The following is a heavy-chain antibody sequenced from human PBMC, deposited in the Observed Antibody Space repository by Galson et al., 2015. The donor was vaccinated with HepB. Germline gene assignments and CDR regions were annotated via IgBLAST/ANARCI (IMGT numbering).Heavy chain of an antibody. J-gene: IGHJ4*02. D-gene: IGHD3-16*01. Sequence: SVKVSCKASGYTFTGYYMHWVRQAPGQGLEWMGRINPNSGGTNYAQKFQGRVTMTRDTSISTAYMELSRLRSDDTAVYYCARVDRMGERLYFDYWGQGTLVTVSS. V-gene: IGHV1-2*06. CDR2: INPNSGGT. CDR3: ARVDRMGERLYFDY. CDR1: GYTFTGYY.